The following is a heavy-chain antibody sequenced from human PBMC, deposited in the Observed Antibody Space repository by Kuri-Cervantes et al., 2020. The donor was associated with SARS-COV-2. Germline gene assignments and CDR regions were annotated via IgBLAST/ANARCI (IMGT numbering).Heavy chain of an antibody. D-gene: IGHD4-23*01. V-gene: IGHV3-15*01. CDR1: GFTFSNAW. J-gene: IGHJ3*02. CDR3: ARDWKIAVVTPDAFDI. Sequence: GESLKISCAASGFTFSNAWMSWVRQAPGKGLEWVGRIKSKTDGGTTDYAAPVKGRFTISRDNAKNSLYLQMNSLRAEDTAVYYCARDWKIAVVTPDAFDIWGQGTMVTVSS. CDR2: IKSKTDGGTT.